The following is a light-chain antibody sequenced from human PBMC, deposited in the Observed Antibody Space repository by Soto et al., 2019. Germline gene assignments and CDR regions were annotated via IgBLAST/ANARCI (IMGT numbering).Light chain of an antibody. Sequence: EIVLTQSPGTLSLSPGERVTLSCRASQSRGSNFLAWYQHKPGQAPRLLIYASSNRATGIPDRFSGSASGTDFTLTINRLEPEDFAVYYCQLYGISPHFGQGTRLEIK. CDR1: QSRGSNF. V-gene: IGKV3-20*01. CDR2: ASS. J-gene: IGKJ5*01. CDR3: QLYGISPH.